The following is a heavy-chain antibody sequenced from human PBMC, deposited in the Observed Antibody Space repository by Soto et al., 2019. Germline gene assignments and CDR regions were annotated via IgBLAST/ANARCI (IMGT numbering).Heavy chain of an antibody. J-gene: IGHJ6*02. CDR2: ISAYNGNT. Sequence: AAVKVSCKASGYTFTSYGISWVRQAPGQGLEWMGWISAYNGNTNYAQKLQGRVTMTTDTSTSTAYMELRSLRSDDTAVYYCARDPGIVVYYYYYRMDVWGQGTTVTVSS. D-gene: IGHD3-22*01. CDR3: ARDPGIVVYYYYYRMDV. CDR1: GYTFTSYG. V-gene: IGHV1-18*04.